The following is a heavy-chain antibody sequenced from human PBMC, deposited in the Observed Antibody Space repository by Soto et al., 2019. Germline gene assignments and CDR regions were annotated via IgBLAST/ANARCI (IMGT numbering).Heavy chain of an antibody. J-gene: IGHJ4*02. V-gene: IGHV3-30*18. D-gene: IGHD6-19*01. CDR1: GFTFSSYG. CDR2: ISYDGSNK. Sequence: QVQLVESGGGVVQPGRSLRLSCAASGFTFSSYGMHWVRQAPGKGLEWVAVISYDGSNKYYADSVKGRFTISRDNSKNTLYLQMNSLRAEDTAVYYCAKDFRIAVALDYWGQGTLVTVSS. CDR3: AKDFRIAVALDY.